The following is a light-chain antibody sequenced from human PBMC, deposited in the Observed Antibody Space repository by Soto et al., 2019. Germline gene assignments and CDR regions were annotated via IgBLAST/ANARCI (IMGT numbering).Light chain of an antibody. V-gene: IGKV1-8*01. CDR2: AAS. Sequence: AIRMTQSPSSFSASTGDRVTITCRASQGIRSYLAWYQQKPGKAPKLLISAASTLQSGAPSRFSGSGSETDFTLTIRCLQSEDCATSYCQQYYSYPLAFGQGTKVEIQ. CDR1: QGIRSY. CDR3: QQYYSYPLA. J-gene: IGKJ1*01.